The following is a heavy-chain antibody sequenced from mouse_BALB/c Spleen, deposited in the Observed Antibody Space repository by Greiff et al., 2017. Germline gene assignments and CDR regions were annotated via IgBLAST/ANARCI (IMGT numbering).Heavy chain of an antibody. Sequence: EVKLMESGPSLVKPSQTLSLTCSVTGDSITSGYWNWIRKFPGNKLEYMGYISYSGSTYYNPSLKSRISITRDTSKNQYYLQLNSVTTEDTATYYCARGNFGYDLYYFDYWGQGTTLTVSS. V-gene: IGHV3-8*02. CDR3: ARGNFGYDLYYFDY. CDR2: ISYSGST. D-gene: IGHD2-2*01. J-gene: IGHJ2*01. CDR1: GDSITSGY.